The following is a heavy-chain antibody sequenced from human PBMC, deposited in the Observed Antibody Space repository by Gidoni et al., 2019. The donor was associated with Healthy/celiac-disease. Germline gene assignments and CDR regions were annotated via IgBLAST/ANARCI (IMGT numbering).Heavy chain of an antibody. J-gene: IGHJ6*02. CDR2: VDTRGRN. V-gene: IGHV4-61*02. Sequence: QVQLHESGPGLVKPSQTLSLTCTVSGDSISSGSYYWSWIQQPAGKGMGWIGRVDTRGRNNKNPSLKGRVTISVETSKNPCSLKLRSVTAADTAVYYWAKDGLRDYYYYGMDVWGQGTTVTVSS. D-gene: IGHD5-12*01. CDR3: AKDGLRDYYYYGMDV. CDR1: GDSISSGSYY.